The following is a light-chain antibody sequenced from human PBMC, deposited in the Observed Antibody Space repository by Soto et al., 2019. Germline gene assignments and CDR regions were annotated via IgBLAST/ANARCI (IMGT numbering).Light chain of an antibody. V-gene: IGKV3-20*01. CDR3: HQYGSSPRT. Sequence: IVLTQSPGTLSLSPWERATLSCGASQSFTSNYLAWYQQKPGQAPRLLIYGASTRATGIPDRVSGSGSGTDFTLTISRLEPEDFAVYYCHQYGSSPRTFGQGTKVDIK. CDR1: QSFTSNY. CDR2: GAS. J-gene: IGKJ1*01.